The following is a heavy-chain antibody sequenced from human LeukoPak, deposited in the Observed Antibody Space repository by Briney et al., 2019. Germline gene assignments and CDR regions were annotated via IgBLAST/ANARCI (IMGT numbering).Heavy chain of an antibody. J-gene: IGHJ4*02. D-gene: IGHD3-16*01. CDR2: IYYSGST. CDR1: GGSISSSSYY. V-gene: IGHV4-39*01. Sequence: SETLSLTCTVSGGSISSSSYYWGWIRQPPGKGLEWIGRIYYSGSTYYNPSLKSRVTISVDTSKNQFSLKLSSVTAADTAVYYCARHSSRGSGDHFGEPYFDYWGQGTLVTVSS. CDR3: ARHSSRGSGDHFGEPYFDY.